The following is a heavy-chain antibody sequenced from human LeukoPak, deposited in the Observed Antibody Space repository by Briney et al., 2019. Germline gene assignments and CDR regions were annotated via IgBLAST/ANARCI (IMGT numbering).Heavy chain of an antibody. CDR1: GGSISSYY. V-gene: IGHV4-59*08. CDR3: ARHPGPCPDDWFDP. J-gene: IGHJ5*02. Sequence: SETLSLTCTVSGGSISSYYWSWIRQPPGKGLEWIGYIYYDGSTNYNPSLKSRVTITVDTPKNQFSLKLRSVTAADTAVYYCARHPGPCPDDWFDPWGQGTLVTVSS. CDR2: IYYDGST. D-gene: IGHD3-10*01.